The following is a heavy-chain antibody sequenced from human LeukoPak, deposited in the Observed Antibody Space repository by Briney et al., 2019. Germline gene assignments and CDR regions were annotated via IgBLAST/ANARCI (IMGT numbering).Heavy chain of an antibody. CDR1: AFTVISYA. J-gene: IGHJ4*02. CDR2: ISGSGGST. D-gene: IGHD6-13*01. Sequence: PSCAASAFTVISYAMSWVRQPPGKWREWVSSISGSGGSTSYADSVKGRFTISRANSNNTLYLQMNSLRAQATAVVCFTKAPIASAGNFDYWGQGTLVTVSS. CDR3: TKAPIASAGNFDY. V-gene: IGHV3-23*01.